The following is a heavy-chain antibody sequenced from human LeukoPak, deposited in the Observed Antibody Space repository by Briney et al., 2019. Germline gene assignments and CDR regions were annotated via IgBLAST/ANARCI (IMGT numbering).Heavy chain of an antibody. D-gene: IGHD6-19*01. CDR3: TRVIADTSGWYYFDY. Sequence: ASVKVSCKASGYTFTSYTMHWVRQAPGQRLEWMGWINAGNGNTKYSQKFQGRVTIMRDTSASTAYMELSSLRSEDTAVYYCTRVIADTSGWYYFDYWGQGTLVTVSS. CDR1: GYTFTSYT. CDR2: INAGNGNT. V-gene: IGHV1-3*01. J-gene: IGHJ4*02.